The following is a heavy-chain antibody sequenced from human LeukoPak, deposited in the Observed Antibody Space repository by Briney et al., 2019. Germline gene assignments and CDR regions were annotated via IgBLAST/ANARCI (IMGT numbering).Heavy chain of an antibody. CDR3: ARQSPSMIAAAGVFDY. D-gene: IGHD6-13*01. Sequence: SETLSLTCTVSGGSISSYYWRWIRQPPGKVLEWIVYIYYSGSTNYNPSLKSRVTISVDTSKNQFSLKLSSVTAADTAVYYCARQSPSMIAAAGVFDYWGQGTLVTVSS. J-gene: IGHJ4*02. V-gene: IGHV4-59*08. CDR2: IYYSGST. CDR1: GGSISSYY.